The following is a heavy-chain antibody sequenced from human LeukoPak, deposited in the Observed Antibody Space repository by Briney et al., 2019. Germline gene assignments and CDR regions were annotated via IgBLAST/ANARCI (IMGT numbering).Heavy chain of an antibody. CDR3: ARGFHSYDAFDI. CDR1: AGSISPYY. V-gene: IGHV4-59*01. Sequence: SETLSLTCTVSAGSISPYYWIWIRQSPGRGLDWIGYIYYSGSTNYNPSLKSRVTISVDTSKNQFSLKLSSVTAADTAVYYCARGFHSYDAFDIWGQGTMVTVSS. D-gene: IGHD5-18*01. J-gene: IGHJ3*02. CDR2: IYYSGST.